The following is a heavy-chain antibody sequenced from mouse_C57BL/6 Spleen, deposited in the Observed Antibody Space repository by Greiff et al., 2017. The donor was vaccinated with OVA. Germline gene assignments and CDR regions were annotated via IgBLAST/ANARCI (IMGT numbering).Heavy chain of an antibody. CDR1: GFTFSDYG. D-gene: IGHD3-2*02. CDR3: ARQAQAYFDY. J-gene: IGHJ2*01. CDR2: ISSGSSTI. Sequence: EVQLQESGGGLVKPGGSLKLSCPASGFTFSDYGMHWVRQAPEKGLEWVAYISSGSSTIYYADTVKGRFTISRDNAKNTLFLQMTSLRSEDTAMYYCARQAQAYFDYWGQGTTLTVSS. V-gene: IGHV5-17*01.